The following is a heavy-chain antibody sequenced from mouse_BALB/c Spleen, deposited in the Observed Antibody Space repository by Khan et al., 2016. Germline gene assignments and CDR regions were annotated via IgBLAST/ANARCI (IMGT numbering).Heavy chain of an antibody. CDR1: GYSITSDYA. CDR3: ARYYYGSSYFDY. CDR2: ISYSGST. D-gene: IGHD1-1*01. J-gene: IGHJ2*01. Sequence: EVKLEESGPGLVKPSQSLSLTCTVTGYSITSDYAWNWIRQFPGNKLEWMGYISYSGSTSYNPSLKSRISITRDTSTNQFFLQLNSVTTEDTATYYCARYYYGSSYFDYWGQGTTLTVSS. V-gene: IGHV3-2*02.